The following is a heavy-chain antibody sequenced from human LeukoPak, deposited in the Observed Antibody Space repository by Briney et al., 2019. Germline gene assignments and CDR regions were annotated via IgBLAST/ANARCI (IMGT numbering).Heavy chain of an antibody. J-gene: IGHJ4*02. CDR2: IYYSGNT. CDR3: GTALREASISSTTY. Sequence: PSEALSLTCTVSGGSVSSGTYYWGWIRQPPGKGLEWIGSIYYSGNTYYNPSLKSRVTISVDTSKSQFSLKLSSVTAADTALYYCGTALREASISSTTYWGQGTLVTVSS. D-gene: IGHD1/OR15-1a*01. V-gene: IGHV4-39*01. CDR1: GGSVSSGTYY.